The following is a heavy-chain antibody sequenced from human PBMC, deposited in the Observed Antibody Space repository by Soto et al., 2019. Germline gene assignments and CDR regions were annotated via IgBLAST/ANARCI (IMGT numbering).Heavy chain of an antibody. CDR1: RDTFDSYA. CDR2: IIPILGTT. J-gene: IGHJ4*01. D-gene: IGHD1-1*01. V-gene: IGHV1-69*13. Sequence: SSVKVSCKASRDTFDSYAMTWARLAPGQGPEWMGGIIPILGTTKYAQKFQGRGTMTADESTSTVDMELSSVRSEDGALYYCAAEGKNGYIKWGQGTQVTVSS. CDR3: AAEGKNGYIK.